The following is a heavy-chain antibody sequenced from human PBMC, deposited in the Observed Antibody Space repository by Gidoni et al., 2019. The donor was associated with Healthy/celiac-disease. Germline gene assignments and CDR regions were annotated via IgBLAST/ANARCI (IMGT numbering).Heavy chain of an antibody. CDR3: ARRRFYGDYPWGPYYFDY. CDR2: IYPGDSDT. Sequence: EVQLVQSGAEVKKHGESLKISCTGSGYSFNSYWIGWVRQMPGQGLEWMGIIYPGDSDTRYSPYFQGQVTISADKSISTAYLQWSSLKASDTAMYYCARRRFYGDYPWGPYYFDYWGQGTLVTVSS. J-gene: IGHJ4*02. CDR1: GYSFNSYW. V-gene: IGHV5-51*01. D-gene: IGHD4-17*01.